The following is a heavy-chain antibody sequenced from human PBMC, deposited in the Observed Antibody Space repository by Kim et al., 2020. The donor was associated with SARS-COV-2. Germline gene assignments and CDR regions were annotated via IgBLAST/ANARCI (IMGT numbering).Heavy chain of an antibody. V-gene: IGHV3-73*01. CDR3: VAGYGGDDYGMDD. J-gene: IGHJ6*02. Sequence: GGSLRLSCAASGFSISVSSMTWVRQASGKGLEWVGRIRGRANNYVTAYGAEVQCRFTFSRDDSKNMAFLQRNSLKTEDTDEYYCVAGYGGDDYGMDDWG. CDR2: IRGRANNYVT. D-gene: IGHD3-10*01. CDR1: GFSISVSS.